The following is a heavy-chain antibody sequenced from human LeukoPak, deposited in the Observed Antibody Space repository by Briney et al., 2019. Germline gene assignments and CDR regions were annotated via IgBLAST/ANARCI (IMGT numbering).Heavy chain of an antibody. CDR1: GGSLSSYY. D-gene: IGHD2-2*01. CDR2: IYSSGST. CDR3: ARDIVPAAHNWFDP. J-gene: IGHJ5*02. V-gene: IGHV4-4*08. Sequence: SETLSLTCTVSGGSLSSYYWTWIRQPPGKGLEWIGYIYSSGSTNYNPSLKGRVTISLDTSKNQFSLRLMSVTAADTAVYYCARDIVPAAHNWFDPWGQGTLVTVSS.